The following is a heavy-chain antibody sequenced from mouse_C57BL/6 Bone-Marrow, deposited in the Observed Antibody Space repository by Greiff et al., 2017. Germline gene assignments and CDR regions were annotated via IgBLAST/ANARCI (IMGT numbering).Heavy chain of an antibody. CDR3: ARGAGQAWFAY. V-gene: IGHV5-17*01. J-gene: IGHJ3*01. CDR2: ISSGSSTI. Sequence: EVQVVESGGGLVKPGGSLKLSCAASGFTFSDYGMHWVRQAPEKGLEWVAYISSGSSTIYYADTVKGRFTISRDNATNTLFLQMTSLRSEDTAMYYCARGAGQAWFAYWGQGTLVTVSA. D-gene: IGHD6-1*01. CDR1: GFTFSDYG.